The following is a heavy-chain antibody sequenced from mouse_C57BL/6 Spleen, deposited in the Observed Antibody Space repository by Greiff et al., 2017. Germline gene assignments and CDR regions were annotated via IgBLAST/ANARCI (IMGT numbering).Heavy chain of an antibody. CDR3: ARSYNYDLYFDY. CDR1: GYTFTSYW. V-gene: IGHV1-64*01. D-gene: IGHD2-12*01. Sequence: QVQLQQSGAELVKPGASVKLSCKASGYTFTSYWMHWVKQRPGQGLEWIGMIHPNSGSTNYNEKFKSKATLTVDKSSSTAYMQLSSLTSEDSAVSYCARSYNYDLYFDYWGQGTTLTVSS. CDR2: IHPNSGST. J-gene: IGHJ2*01.